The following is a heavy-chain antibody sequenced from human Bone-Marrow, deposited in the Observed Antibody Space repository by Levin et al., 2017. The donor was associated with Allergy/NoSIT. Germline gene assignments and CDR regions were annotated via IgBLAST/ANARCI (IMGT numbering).Heavy chain of an antibody. D-gene: IGHD5-12*01. CDR2: ITGSGGTT. J-gene: IGHJ4*02. CDR1: GFTFSSYA. CDR3: AKDPDSGSQGYFDY. V-gene: IGHV3-23*01. Sequence: GESLKISCAASGFTFSSYAMSWVRQAPGKGLEWVSAITGSGGTTYYAVSVRGRFTVSRDNSKSTLYLQMNSLRAEDTAVYYCAKDPDSGSQGYFDYWGQGTLVTVSS.